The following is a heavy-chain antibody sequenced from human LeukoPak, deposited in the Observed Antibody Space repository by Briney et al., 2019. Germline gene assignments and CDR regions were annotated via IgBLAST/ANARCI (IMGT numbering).Heavy chain of an antibody. J-gene: IGHJ5*02. CDR1: GFNFDDYA. CDR2: ISWNNDNI. CDR3: AKSPTDRYCSGGSCYSWYWFDP. D-gene: IGHD2-15*01. Sequence: GGSLRLSCAASGFNFDDYAMHWVRQAPGKGLEWVSGISWNNDNIGYVDSVKGRFTISRDNAKNSLYLQMNSLRAEDTALYYCAKSPTDRYCSGGSCYSWYWFDPWGQGTLVTVSS. V-gene: IGHV3-9*01.